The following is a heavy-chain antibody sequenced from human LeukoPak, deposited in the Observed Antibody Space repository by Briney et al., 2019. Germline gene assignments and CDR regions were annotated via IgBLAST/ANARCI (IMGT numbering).Heavy chain of an antibody. Sequence: SETLSLTCTVSGGSISSGGYYWSWIRQHPGKGLEWIGYIYYSGSTYYNPSLKSRVTISVDTSKNQFSLKLSSVTAADTAVYYCARGPPPGLAAGYYFDYWGQGTLVTVSS. V-gene: IGHV4-31*03. CDR3: ARGPPPGLAAGYYFDY. J-gene: IGHJ4*02. D-gene: IGHD6-13*01. CDR2: IYYSGST. CDR1: GGSISSGGYY.